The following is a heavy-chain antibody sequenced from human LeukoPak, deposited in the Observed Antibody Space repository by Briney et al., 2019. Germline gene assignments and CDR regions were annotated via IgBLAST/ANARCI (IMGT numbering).Heavy chain of an antibody. CDR3: AKVGYSSSWYYFDY. V-gene: IGHV3-30*18. Sequence: HSGGSLRLSCAASGFTSSSYGMHWVRQAPGKGLEWVAGISYDGSNKYYADSVKGRFTISRDNSKNTLYLQMNSLRAEDTAVYYCAKVGYSSSWYYFDYWGQGTLVTVSS. CDR2: ISYDGSNK. D-gene: IGHD6-13*01. CDR1: GFTSSSYG. J-gene: IGHJ4*02.